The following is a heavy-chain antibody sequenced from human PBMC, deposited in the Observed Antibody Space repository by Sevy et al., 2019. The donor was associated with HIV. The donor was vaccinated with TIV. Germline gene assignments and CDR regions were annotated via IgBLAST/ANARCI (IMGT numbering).Heavy chain of an antibody. CDR3: ARDGRYNWNDAGYYYYMDV. CDR1: GGSISSGSYY. J-gene: IGHJ6*03. D-gene: IGHD1-1*01. V-gene: IGHV4-61*02. Sequence: SETLSLTCTVSGGSISSGSYYWSWIRQPAGKGLEWIGRIYTSGSTNYNPSLKSRVTISVDTSKNQFSLKLSSVTAADTAVYYCARDGRYNWNDAGYYYYMDVWGKGTTVTVSS. CDR2: IYTSGST.